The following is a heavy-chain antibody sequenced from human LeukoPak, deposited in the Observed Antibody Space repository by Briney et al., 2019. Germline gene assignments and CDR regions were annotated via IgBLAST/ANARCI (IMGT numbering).Heavy chain of an antibody. V-gene: IGHV3-33*01. CDR1: GFTFSSYG. D-gene: IGHD3-22*01. J-gene: IGHJ4*02. Sequence: GGSLRLSCAASGFTFSSYGMHWARQAPGKGLEWVAVIWYDGSNKYYADSVKGRFTISRDNSKNTLYLQMNSLRAEDTAVYYCARNYYDSSGYLAGYWGQGTLVTVSS. CDR3: ARNYYDSSGYLAGY. CDR2: IWYDGSNK.